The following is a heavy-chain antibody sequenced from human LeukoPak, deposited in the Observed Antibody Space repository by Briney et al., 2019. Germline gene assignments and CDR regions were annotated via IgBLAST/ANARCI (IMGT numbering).Heavy chain of an antibody. CDR2: ISSSSTYI. CDR3: ARQPLVGPTTFDY. CDR1: GFTFSSYN. D-gene: IGHD1-26*01. J-gene: IGHJ4*02. V-gene: IGHV3-21*01. Sequence: GGSMRHSCAASGFTFSSYNMNWVRQPPGKGLEWVSSISSSSTYIYYADSVKGRFTISRDDAKNSLFLQMISLRAEDTAVYYCARQPLVGPTTFDYWGQGTLVTVS.